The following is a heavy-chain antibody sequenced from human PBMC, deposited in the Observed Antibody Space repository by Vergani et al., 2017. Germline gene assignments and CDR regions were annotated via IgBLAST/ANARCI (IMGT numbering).Heavy chain of an antibody. J-gene: IGHJ4*02. V-gene: IGHV4-39*01. CDR1: GGSISSSSYY. CDR3: ARHSRYSSGWSRFDY. CDR2: IYYSGST. D-gene: IGHD6-19*01. Sequence: QLQLQESGPGLVKPSETLSLTCTVSGGSISSSSYYWGWIRQPPGKGLEWIGSIYYSGSTYYNPSLKSRVTISVDTSKNQFSLKLSSVTAADTAVYYCARHSRYSSGWSRFDYWGQGILVTVSS.